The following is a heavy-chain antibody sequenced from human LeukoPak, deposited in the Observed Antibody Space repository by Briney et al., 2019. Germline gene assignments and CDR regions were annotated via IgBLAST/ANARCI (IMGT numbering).Heavy chain of an antibody. V-gene: IGHV3-30*02. CDR1: GFTFSSYG. D-gene: IGHD5-18*01. J-gene: IGHJ4*02. CDR3: AKDGWIQLWVLDY. Sequence: PGGSLRLSCAASGFTFSSYGMHWVRQAPGKGLEWVAFIRYDGSNKYYADSVKGRFTISRDNSKNTLYLQMNSLRAEDTAVYYCAKDGWIQLWVLDYWGQGTLVTVSS. CDR2: IRYDGSNK.